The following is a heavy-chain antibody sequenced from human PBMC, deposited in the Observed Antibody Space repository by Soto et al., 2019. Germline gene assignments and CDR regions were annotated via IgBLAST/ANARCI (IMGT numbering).Heavy chain of an antibody. D-gene: IGHD1-1*01. J-gene: IGHJ5*02. V-gene: IGHV4-59*01. Sequence: QVQLQESGPGVVKPSETLSLTCTVSGGSIRSSYWTWIRQPPGKGLEWIGHMYFSGTTNFNPSLTSRITMSVDTSKNQFSLKLSSVTAADTAVYYCARSAETGGNWFDPWGQGTLVTVSS. CDR1: GGSIRSSY. CDR3: ARSAETGGNWFDP. CDR2: MYFSGTT.